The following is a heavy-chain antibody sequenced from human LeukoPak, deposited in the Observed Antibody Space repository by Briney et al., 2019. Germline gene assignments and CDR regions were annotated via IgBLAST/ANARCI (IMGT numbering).Heavy chain of an antibody. CDR2: INHSGST. D-gene: IGHD3-22*01. V-gene: IGHV4-34*01. CDR1: GGSFSGYY. Sequence: PSETLSLTCAVYGGSFSGYYWSWIRQPPGKGLEWIGEINHSGSTNYNPSLKSRVTISVDTSKNQFSLKLSSVTAVDTAVYYCARGCDDSSGYYQCYFDYWGQGTLVTVSS. CDR3: ARGCDDSSGYYQCYFDY. J-gene: IGHJ4*02.